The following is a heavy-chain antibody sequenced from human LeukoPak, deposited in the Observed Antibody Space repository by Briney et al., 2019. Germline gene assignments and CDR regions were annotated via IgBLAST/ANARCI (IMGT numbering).Heavy chain of an antibody. D-gene: IGHD1-26*01. CDR3: ARVLVGATSFDI. CDR2: IYYSGST. V-gene: IGHV4-59*12. Sequence: SETLSLTCTVSGGSISSYYWSWIRQPPGKGLEWIGYIYYSGSTNYNPPLKSRVTISVDTSKNQFSLKLSSVTAADTAVYYCARVLVGATSFDIWGQGTMVTVSS. J-gene: IGHJ3*02. CDR1: GGSISSYY.